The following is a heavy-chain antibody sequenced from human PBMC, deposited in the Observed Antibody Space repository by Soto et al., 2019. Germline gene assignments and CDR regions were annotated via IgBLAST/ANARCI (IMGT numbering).Heavy chain of an antibody. V-gene: IGHV3-23*01. CDR3: AKDNPYGDYADY. Sequence: GGSLRLSCVVSGFTFNNYAMTWVRQAPGKGLEWVSSISNSGVRISYADSVKGRFTLSRDTSNNILYLQMNSLRADDTAVYYCAKDNPYGDYADYWGQGTLVTVSS. D-gene: IGHD4-17*01. J-gene: IGHJ4*02. CDR1: GFTFNNYA. CDR2: ISNSGVRI.